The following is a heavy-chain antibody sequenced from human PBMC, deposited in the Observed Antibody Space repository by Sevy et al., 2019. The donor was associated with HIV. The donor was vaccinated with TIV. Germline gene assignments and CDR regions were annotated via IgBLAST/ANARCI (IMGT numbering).Heavy chain of an antibody. CDR1: GFTVNSNY. Sequence: GGSLRLSCTASGFTVNSNYMTWVRQAPGKELEGVSVIHSDDTTYHADSVKDRFTISRDNFKNTLYLHMSSLRAEDTAVYYCARDKSGYGYALNYWGQGTLVTVSS. V-gene: IGHV3-66*01. CDR2: IHSDDTT. CDR3: ARDKSGYGYALNY. D-gene: IGHD5-18*01. J-gene: IGHJ4*02.